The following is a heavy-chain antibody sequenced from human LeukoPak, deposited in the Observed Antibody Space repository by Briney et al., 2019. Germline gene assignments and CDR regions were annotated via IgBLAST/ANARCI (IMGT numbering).Heavy chain of an antibody. V-gene: IGHV3-21*01. D-gene: IGHD2-2*02. Sequence: GGSLRLSCAGSGFNFIDNSMHWVRQAPGKGLEWVSSISSSNTYIYYRDSVKGRFTISRDNAKNSLFLQMNSPRAEDTAVYYCARGYCSGTSCYMFASWGQGTRVTVSS. CDR1: GFNFIDNS. CDR3: ARGYCSGTSCYMFAS. CDR2: ISSSNTYI. J-gene: IGHJ4*02.